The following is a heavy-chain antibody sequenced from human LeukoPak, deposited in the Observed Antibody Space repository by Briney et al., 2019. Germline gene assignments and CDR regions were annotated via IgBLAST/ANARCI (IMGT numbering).Heavy chain of an antibody. V-gene: IGHV3-33*01. CDR1: GFPFSSYG. J-gene: IGHJ4*02. Sequence: GGSLRLSCAASGFPFSSYGMHWVRQAPGKGLEWVARLVYDARSDYANSVKGRFSISRDDSKNTLFLDMSSLRVEDTALYYCARDLSAAFDFWGQGVLVTVSS. CDR2: LVYDARS. CDR3: ARDLSAAFDF. D-gene: IGHD6-19*01.